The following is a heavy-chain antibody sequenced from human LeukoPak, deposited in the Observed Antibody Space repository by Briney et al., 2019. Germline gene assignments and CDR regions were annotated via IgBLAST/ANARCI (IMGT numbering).Heavy chain of an antibody. D-gene: IGHD3-3*01. CDR2: ISSSGGST. V-gene: IGHV3-23*01. CDR1: RFIFRSYA. J-gene: IGHJ4*02. Sequence: GGSLRLSCAASRFIFRSYAMNWVRQAPGKGLEWVSTISSSGGSTYYADSVKGRFTISRDNSKNTLYLQMNSLRAEDTAIYYCAKFPKSENCFDYWGQGTLITVSS. CDR3: AKFPKSENCFDY.